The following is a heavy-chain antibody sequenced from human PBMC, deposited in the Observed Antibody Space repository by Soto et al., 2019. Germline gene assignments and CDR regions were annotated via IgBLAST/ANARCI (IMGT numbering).Heavy chain of an antibody. D-gene: IGHD3-22*01. J-gene: IGHJ4*02. CDR1: GFTFSSAW. CDR2: IKSQNDGGTT. Sequence: GGSLRLSCAASGFTFSSAWFNWVRQAPGKGLEWVGRIKSQNDGGTTDYAAPVRDRFTISKDDSKNTLYLQMSSLKTEDTAVYYCTTDPVTMIVVVPSSGWGKETLVTVSS. V-gene: IGHV3-15*07. CDR3: TTDPVTMIVVVPSSG.